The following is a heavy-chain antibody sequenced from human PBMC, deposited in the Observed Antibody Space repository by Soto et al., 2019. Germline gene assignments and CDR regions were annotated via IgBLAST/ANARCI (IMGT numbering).Heavy chain of an antibody. V-gene: IGHV3-23*01. CDR3: NRYSRRLNNFY. D-gene: IGHD6-13*01. J-gene: IGHJ4*02. CDR2: ISGSGGST. Sequence: EVQLLESGGGLVQPGGSLRLSCAASGFTFSSYAMSWVRQAPGKGLEWVSAISGSGGSTYYADSVKGRFTISRDNSQNTLYLQMNSLGAGDKAVYFCNRYSRRLNNFYWGQGTLVTVSS. CDR1: GFTFSSYA.